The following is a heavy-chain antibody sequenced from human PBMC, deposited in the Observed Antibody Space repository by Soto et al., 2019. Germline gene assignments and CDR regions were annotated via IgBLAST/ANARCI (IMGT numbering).Heavy chain of an antibody. D-gene: IGHD2-21*02. CDR1: GFTFSSHG. V-gene: IGHV3-33*01. CDR2: IWYDGSDK. J-gene: IGHJ4*02. Sequence: QVQLVESGGGVVQPGRSLRLSCAASGFTFSSHGMHWVRQAPGKGLEWVAVIWYDGSDKYYADSVKGRFTISRDNSKNTLYLQMNSLRAEDTAVDYCARDQGDGWGQGTLVTVSS. CDR3: ARDQGDG.